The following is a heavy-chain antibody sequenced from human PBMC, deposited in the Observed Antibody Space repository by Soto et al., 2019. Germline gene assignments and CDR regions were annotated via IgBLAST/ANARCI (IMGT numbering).Heavy chain of an antibody. J-gene: IGHJ5*02. V-gene: IGHV4-31*03. Sequence: SETLSLTCTVSGGSISSGGYYSSWIRQHPGKGLEWIGYIYYSGSTYYNPSLKSRVTISVDTSKNQFSLKLSSVPAADPAVYYCARDCPYSSSWYWFDAWGQGTLVTVSS. D-gene: IGHD6-13*01. CDR3: ARDCPYSSSWYWFDA. CDR2: IYYSGST. CDR1: GGSISSGGYY.